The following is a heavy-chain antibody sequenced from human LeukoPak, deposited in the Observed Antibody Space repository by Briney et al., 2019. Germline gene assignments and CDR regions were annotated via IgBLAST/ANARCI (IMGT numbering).Heavy chain of an antibody. D-gene: IGHD3-22*01. V-gene: IGHV4-59*01. Sequence: KPSETLSLTCTVSGGSISSYYWSWIRQPPGKGLEWIGYIYYSGSTNYNPSLKSRVTISVDTSKNQFSLKLSSVTAADTAVYYCARGQYYYDSSGYYFVLFDYWGQGTLVTVSS. CDR3: ARGQYYYDSSGYYFVLFDY. CDR2: IYYSGST. J-gene: IGHJ4*02. CDR1: GGSISSYY.